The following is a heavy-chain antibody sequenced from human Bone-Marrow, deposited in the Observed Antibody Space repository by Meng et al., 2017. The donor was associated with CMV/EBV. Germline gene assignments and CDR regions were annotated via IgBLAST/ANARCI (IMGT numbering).Heavy chain of an antibody. D-gene: IGHD2-2*02. CDR3: ARDSRHCTSASCYSWYFDL. J-gene: IGHJ2*01. Sequence: PCKRDGYPLHGSYMHRVPQAAGPGFEWMAGINPNSGATEDAKNFQGRVSMTRATSISTAYLELSRLRSDDTAVYYCARDSRHCTSASCYSWYFDLWGRGTLVTVSS. CDR2: INPNSGAT. V-gene: IGHV1-2*02. CDR1: GYPLHGSY.